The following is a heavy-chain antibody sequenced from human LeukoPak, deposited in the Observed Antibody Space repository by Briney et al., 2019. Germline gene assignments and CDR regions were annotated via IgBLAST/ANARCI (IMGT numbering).Heavy chain of an antibody. CDR3: AALRNNWFDP. J-gene: IGHJ5*02. Sequence: NSSETLSLTCTVSGGSISSYYWSWIRQPPGKGLEWIGYIYYSGSTNYNPSLKGRVTISVDTSKNQLSLKLSSVTAADTAVYYCAALRNNWFDPWGQGTLVTVSS. CDR1: GGSISSYY. CDR2: IYYSGST. V-gene: IGHV4-59*08.